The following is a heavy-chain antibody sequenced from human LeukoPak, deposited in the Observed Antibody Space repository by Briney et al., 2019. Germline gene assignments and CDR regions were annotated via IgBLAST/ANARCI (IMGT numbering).Heavy chain of an antibody. CDR3: ARHYYGSGSYYGLTGFDY. J-gene: IGHJ4*02. V-gene: IGHV4-39*01. Sequence: SETLSLTCTVSGGFISSSSYYWGWIRQPPGKGLEWIGSIYYSGSTYYNPSLKSRVTISVDTSKNQFSLKLSSVTAADTAVYYCARHYYGSGSYYGLTGFDYWGQGTLVTVSS. CDR1: GGFISSSSYY. D-gene: IGHD3-10*01. CDR2: IYYSGST.